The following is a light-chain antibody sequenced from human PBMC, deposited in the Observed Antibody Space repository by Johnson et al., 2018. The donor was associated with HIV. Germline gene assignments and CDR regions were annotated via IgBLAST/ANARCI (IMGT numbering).Light chain of an antibody. Sequence: QSVLTQPPSVSAAPGQKVTISCSGSSSNIGNNYVSWYQHLPGTAPKLLMYENNERPSGIPDRFSGSKSGTSATLGITGLQPGDEADYYCGAWDTSLSAGGVFGTGTKVTVL. CDR3: GAWDTSLSAGGV. V-gene: IGLV1-51*02. CDR2: ENN. J-gene: IGLJ1*01. CDR1: SSNIGNNY.